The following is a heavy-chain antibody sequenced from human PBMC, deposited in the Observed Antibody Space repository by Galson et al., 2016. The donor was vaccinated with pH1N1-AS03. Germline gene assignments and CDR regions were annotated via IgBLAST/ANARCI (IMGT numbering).Heavy chain of an antibody. CDR1: GFRFDDYA. CDR2: ISWNSNKI. D-gene: IGHD3-16*01. V-gene: IGHV3-9*01. J-gene: IGHJ3*02. Sequence: SLRLSCAVSGFRFDDYAMHWVRHAPGKGLEWVSSISWNSNKIDYADSVKGRFTISRDSAKNYLNLQMNSLRAEDTALYYSINVGAASADFFDIWGQGTMVTVSS. CDR3: INVGAASADFFDI.